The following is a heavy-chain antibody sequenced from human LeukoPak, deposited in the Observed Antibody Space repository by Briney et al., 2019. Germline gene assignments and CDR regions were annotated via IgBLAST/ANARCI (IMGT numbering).Heavy chain of an antibody. Sequence: PGGSLRLSCAASGFTFSSYGMHWVRQAPGKGLEWVSLISGDGGSTYYADSVKGRFTISRDNSKNSLYLQMNSLRTEDTALYYCAKDKTYDYVWGSGYYFDYWGQGTLVTVSS. CDR1: GFTFSSYG. J-gene: IGHJ4*02. CDR3: AKDKTYDYVWGSGYYFDY. V-gene: IGHV3-43*02. CDR2: ISGDGGST. D-gene: IGHD3-16*01.